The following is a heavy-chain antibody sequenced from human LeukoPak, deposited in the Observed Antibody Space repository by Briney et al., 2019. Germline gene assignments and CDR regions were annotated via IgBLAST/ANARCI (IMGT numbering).Heavy chain of an antibody. V-gene: IGHV4-4*07. D-gene: IGHD3/OR15-3a*01. CDR1: GGSISSYY. CDR2: IYTSGST. Sequence: SETLSLTCTVSGGSISSYYWSWIRQPAGKGLEWIGRIYTSGSTNYNPSLKSRVTMSVDTSKNQFSLKLSSVTAADTAVYYCAGSLGTGYYFSWFDPWGQGTLVTVSS. J-gene: IGHJ5*02. CDR3: AGSLGTGYYFSWFDP.